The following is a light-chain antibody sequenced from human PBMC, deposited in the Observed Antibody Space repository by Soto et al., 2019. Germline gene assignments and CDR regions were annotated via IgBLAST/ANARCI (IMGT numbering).Light chain of an antibody. V-gene: IGKV3-20*01. CDR3: QQYGSSPLT. J-gene: IGKJ4*01. Sequence: ITLTQSPATLSLSPGERATLSCRASQSVSSSYLAWYQQKPGQAPRLLIYGASSRATGIPDRFSGSGSGTDFTLTISRLEPEDFAVYYCQQYGSSPLTFGGGTKVDIK. CDR2: GAS. CDR1: QSVSSSY.